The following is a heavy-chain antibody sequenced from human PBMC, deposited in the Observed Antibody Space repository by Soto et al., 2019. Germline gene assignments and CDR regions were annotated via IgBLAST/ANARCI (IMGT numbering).Heavy chain of an antibody. V-gene: IGHV3-64*02. J-gene: IGHJ4*02. CDR2: ISSSGGST. CDR3: ARGSDGYNSPDFDY. Sequence: GGSLRLSCAASGFTFSSYAMSWVRQAPGKGLEYVSAISSSGGSTYYADSVKGRFTISRDNSKNTLYLQMGSLRAEDMAVYYCARGSDGYNSPDFDYWGQGTLVTVSS. D-gene: IGHD5-12*01. CDR1: GFTFSSYA.